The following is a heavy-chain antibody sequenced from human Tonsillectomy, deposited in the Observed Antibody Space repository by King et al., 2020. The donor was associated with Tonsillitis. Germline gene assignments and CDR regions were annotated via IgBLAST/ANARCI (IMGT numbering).Heavy chain of an antibody. CDR2: ISGSVGST. D-gene: IGHD2-2*01. J-gene: IGHJ4*02. CDR3: AKGGCSSTSCYYDCDY. Sequence: VQLVESGGGLVQPGGSLRLSCAASGFTFSSYAMSWVRQAPGKGLEWFSAISGSVGSTDYADSVKGRFTISRDNSKNTLYLQMNSLRAEDTAVYYCAKGGCSSTSCYYDCDYWGQGTLVTVSS. V-gene: IGHV3-23*04. CDR1: GFTFSSYA.